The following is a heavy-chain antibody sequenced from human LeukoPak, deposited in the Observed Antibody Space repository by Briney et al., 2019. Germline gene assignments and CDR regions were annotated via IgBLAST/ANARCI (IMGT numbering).Heavy chain of an antibody. CDR2: IYSRGST. CDR1: GFTVSSNY. D-gene: IGHD3-22*01. Sequence: PGGSLRLSCAASGFTVSSNYMSWVRQAPGKGLEWVSVIYSRGSTYYAGSVKDRFTISRDNSKNTLYLQMNGLRAEDAAVYYCARSIYYDSSGYYAWGVHDYWGQGTLVTVSS. J-gene: IGHJ4*02. CDR3: ARSIYYDSSGYYAWGVHDY. V-gene: IGHV3-66*01.